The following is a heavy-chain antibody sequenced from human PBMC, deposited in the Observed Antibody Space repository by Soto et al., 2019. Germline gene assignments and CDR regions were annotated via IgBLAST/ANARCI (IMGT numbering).Heavy chain of an antibody. CDR3: ARDVSNSVDY. CDR2: IGSDGRST. J-gene: IGHJ4*02. Sequence: GGSLRLSCAASGFTFSTCWMHWVRQVPGKGLVWVSRIGSDGRSTNYADSVKDRFTISRDNAKNTLYLQMNSLRAEDTAVYYCARDVSNSVDYWGQGTLVTVSS. D-gene: IGHD4-4*01. CDR1: GFTFSTCW. V-gene: IGHV3-74*01.